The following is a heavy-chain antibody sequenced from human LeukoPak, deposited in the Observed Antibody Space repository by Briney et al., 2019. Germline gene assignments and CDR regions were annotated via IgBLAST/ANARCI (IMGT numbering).Heavy chain of an antibody. J-gene: IGHJ4*02. CDR3: ARLPYCSGGSCYSAGDY. CDR1: GYSISSGYY. CDR2: IYHGGST. Sequence: SETLSLTCAVSGYSISSGYYWGWIRQPPGKGLEWIGSIYHGGSTYYNPSLKSRVTISVDTPKNQFSLKLSSVTAADTAVYYCARLPYCSGGSCYSAGDYWGQGTLVTVSS. D-gene: IGHD2-15*01. V-gene: IGHV4-38-2*01.